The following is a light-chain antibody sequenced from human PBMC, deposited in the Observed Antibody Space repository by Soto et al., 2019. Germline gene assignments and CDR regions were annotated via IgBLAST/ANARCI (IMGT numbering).Light chain of an antibody. Sequence: ELVMTQSPATLSVSPGERATLSCRASQSVSSNLAWYQQKPGQAPRLLIYGASTRATGIPARFSGSGSGTELTLTISSLQSEDFAVYYCQQYNNWLWTFGQGTKVEIK. V-gene: IGKV3-15*01. CDR3: QQYNNWLWT. CDR2: GAS. J-gene: IGKJ1*01. CDR1: QSVSSN.